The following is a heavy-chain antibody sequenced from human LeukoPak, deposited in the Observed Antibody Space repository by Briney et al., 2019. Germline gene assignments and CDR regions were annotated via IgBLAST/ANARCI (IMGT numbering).Heavy chain of an antibody. CDR2: INHSGST. D-gene: IGHD2-2*01. J-gene: IGHJ5*02. CDR3: ARHKGKVRVVPAAMTTPGWFDP. V-gene: IGHV4-34*01. Sequence: SETLSLTCAVYGGSFSGYYWSWIRQPPGKGLEWIGEINHSGSTNYNPSLKSRVTISADTSKNQFSLKLSSVTAADTAVYYCARHKGKVRVVPAAMTTPGWFDPWGQGTLVTVSS. CDR1: GGSFSGYY.